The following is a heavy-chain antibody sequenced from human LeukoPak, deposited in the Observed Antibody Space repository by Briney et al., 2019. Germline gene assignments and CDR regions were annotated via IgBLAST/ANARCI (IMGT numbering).Heavy chain of an antibody. CDR1: GYTFTGYY. V-gene: IGHV1-2*02. D-gene: IGHD6-13*01. CDR2: INPKSGGT. CDR3: ARVLRAAAGTRGGFQH. J-gene: IGHJ1*01. Sequence: GASVTDSFKASGYTFTGYYMHGVRQAPGQGLEWMGWINPKSGGTNYAQKFQVRVTMTKDTSISTPYMELSRLRSDDTAVYYCARVLRAAAGTRGGFQHWGQGTLVTVSS.